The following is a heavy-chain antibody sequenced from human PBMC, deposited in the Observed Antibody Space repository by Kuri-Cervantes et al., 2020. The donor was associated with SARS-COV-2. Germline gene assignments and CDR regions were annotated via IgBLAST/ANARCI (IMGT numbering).Heavy chain of an antibody. CDR3: ARAPYTVTTPDYYFDY. D-gene: IGHD4-17*01. J-gene: IGHJ4*02. V-gene: IGHV3-48*02. Sequence: GESLKISCAASGFTFSSYSMTWVRQAPGKGLEWASYISSSSSTIYYADSVKGRFTISRDNAKNSLYLQMNSLRDEDTAVYYCARAPYTVTTPDYYFDYWGQGTLVTVSS. CDR2: ISSSSSTI. CDR1: GFTFSSYS.